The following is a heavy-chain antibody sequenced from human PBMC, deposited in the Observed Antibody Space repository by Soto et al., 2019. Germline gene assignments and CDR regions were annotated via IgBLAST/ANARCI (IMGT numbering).Heavy chain of an antibody. Sequence: SETLSLTCAVSGGSISSGGYSWSWIRQRPGKGLEWIGYIYHSGSTYYNPSPKRRVTISVDRSKNQFSLKLSSVTAADTAMYYCARGMTTVTTLDYWGQGTLVTVSS. CDR2: IYHSGST. CDR3: ARGMTTVTTLDY. CDR1: GGSISSGGYS. J-gene: IGHJ4*02. D-gene: IGHD4-4*01. V-gene: IGHV4-30-2*01.